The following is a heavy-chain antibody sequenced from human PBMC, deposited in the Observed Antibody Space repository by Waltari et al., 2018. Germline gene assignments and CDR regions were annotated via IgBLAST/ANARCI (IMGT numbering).Heavy chain of an antibody. CDR3: ARDPDYGGNSGFDY. CDR2: IYYSGST. J-gene: IGHJ4*02. Sequence: QVQLQESGPGLVKPSETLSLTCTVPGGSISSYYWSWIRQPPGKGLEWIGYIYYSGSTNYNPSLKSRVTISVETSKNQFSLKLSSVTAADTAVYYCARDPDYGGNSGFDYWGQGTLVTVSS. CDR1: GGSISSYY. V-gene: IGHV4-59*01. D-gene: IGHD4-17*01.